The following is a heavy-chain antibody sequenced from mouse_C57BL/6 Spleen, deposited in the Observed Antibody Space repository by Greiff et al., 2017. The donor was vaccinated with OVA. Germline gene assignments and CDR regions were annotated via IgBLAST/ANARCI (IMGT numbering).Heavy chain of an antibody. Sequence: VQLQQSGPELVKPGASVKISCKASGYSFTGYYMNWVKQSPEKSLEWIGEINPSTGGTTYNQKFKAKATLTVDKSFSTAYMQLKSLTSEDSAVYYCARTGYDSGDYFDYWGQGTTLTVSS. CDR2: INPSTGGT. J-gene: IGHJ2*01. D-gene: IGHD2-2*01. CDR3: ARTGYDSGDYFDY. CDR1: GYSFTGYY. V-gene: IGHV1-42*01.